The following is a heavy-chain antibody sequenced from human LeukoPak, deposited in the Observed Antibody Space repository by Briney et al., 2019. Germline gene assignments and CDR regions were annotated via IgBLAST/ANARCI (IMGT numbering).Heavy chain of an antibody. D-gene: IGHD6-6*01. CDR1: GYTLTELS. CDR2: FDPEDGET. J-gene: IGHJ6*03. V-gene: IGHV1-24*01. CDR3: ARSIGGSSSPQLIYYYYMDV. Sequence: ASVKVSCKVSGYTLTELSMHWVRQAPGKGLEWMGGFDPEDGETIYAQKFQGRVTMTEDTSTDTAYMELSSLRSEDTAVYYCARSIGGSSSPQLIYYYYMDVWGKGTTVTVSS.